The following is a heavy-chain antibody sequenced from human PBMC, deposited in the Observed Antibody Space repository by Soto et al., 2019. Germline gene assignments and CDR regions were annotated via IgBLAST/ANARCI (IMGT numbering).Heavy chain of an antibody. CDR3: AKDQGTAAAYYYDSIFDY. Sequence: GGSLRLSCAASGFTFSSYAMSWLRQAPGKGLEWVSAISGSGGSTYYADSVKGRFTISRDNSKNTLYLQMNSLRAEDTAVYYCAKDQGTAAAYYYDSIFDYWGQGXLVTVSS. V-gene: IGHV3-23*01. D-gene: IGHD3-22*01. CDR2: ISGSGGST. J-gene: IGHJ4*02. CDR1: GFTFSSYA.